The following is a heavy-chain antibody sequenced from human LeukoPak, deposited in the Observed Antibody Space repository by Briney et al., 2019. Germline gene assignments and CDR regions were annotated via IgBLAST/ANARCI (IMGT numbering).Heavy chain of an antibody. CDR2: ISYDGYTN. CDR3: AGPRGGLALNGMDV. Sequence: PGGSLRLSCAASGFSFSSYALHWVRQAQGKGLEWVAAISYDGYTNQYADSVKDRFTISRDNSKNMLFLQMNSLRPEDTAVYYCAGPRGGLALNGMDVWGQGTTVTVSS. D-gene: IGHD3/OR15-3a*01. V-gene: IGHV3-30-3*01. J-gene: IGHJ6*02. CDR1: GFSFSSYA.